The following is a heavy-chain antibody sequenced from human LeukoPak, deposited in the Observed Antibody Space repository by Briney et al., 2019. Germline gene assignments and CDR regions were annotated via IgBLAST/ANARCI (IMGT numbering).Heavy chain of an antibody. V-gene: IGHV1-69*04. CDR3: ARVGGAAAGSLDY. D-gene: IGHD6-13*01. CDR1: GGTFSSYA. CDR2: IIPILGIA. Sequence: SVKVSCKASGGTFSSYAISWVRQAPGQGLEWMGRIIPILGIANYAQKFQGRVTITADKSTSTAYMELSSLRSEDTAVYYCARVGGAAAGSLDYWGQGTLVTVSS. J-gene: IGHJ4*02.